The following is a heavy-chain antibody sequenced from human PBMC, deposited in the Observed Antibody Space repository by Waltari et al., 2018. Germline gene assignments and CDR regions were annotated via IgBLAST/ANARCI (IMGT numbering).Heavy chain of an antibody. D-gene: IGHD6-19*01. Sequence: QVHLVQSGAEVKTPGASVKVSCKASAYTLSTYGFTWVRQAPGQGLEWLGWISAHDGNTNYAPSLQDRVTLTTDTSTYTAYMELNSLRPDDTAVYYCATAVGGNMEFDSWGHGSLVTVSS. CDR3: ATAVGGNMEFDS. V-gene: IGHV1-18*01. J-gene: IGHJ4*01. CDR2: ISAHDGNT. CDR1: AYTLSTYG.